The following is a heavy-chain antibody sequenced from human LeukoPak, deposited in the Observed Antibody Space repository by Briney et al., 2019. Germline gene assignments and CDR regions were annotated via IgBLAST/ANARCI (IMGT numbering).Heavy chain of an antibody. Sequence: PSQTLSLTCTVSGGSISSGSYYWSWIRQPPGKGLEWIGYIYYSGSTNYNPSLKSRVTISVDTSKNQFSLKLSSVTAADTAVYYCARDGPPGAFDIWGQGTMVTVSS. CDR2: IYYSGST. D-gene: IGHD7-27*01. J-gene: IGHJ3*02. CDR1: GGSISSGSYY. CDR3: ARDGPPGAFDI. V-gene: IGHV4-61*01.